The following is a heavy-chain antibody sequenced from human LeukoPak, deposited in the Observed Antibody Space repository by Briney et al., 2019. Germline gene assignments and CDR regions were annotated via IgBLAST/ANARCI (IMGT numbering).Heavy chain of an antibody. CDR3: ARWGGGFDY. V-gene: IGHV3-7*04. J-gene: IGHJ4*02. CDR1: GFALSNYW. Sequence: GGSLRLSCAASGFALSNYWMTWVRQAPGRGLERVANIKQDGSETYYLDSVKGRFTVSRDNAKNSLFLQMNSLRVEDTAVYYCARWGGGFDYWGQGTLVTVSS. CDR2: IKQDGSET. D-gene: IGHD3-16*01.